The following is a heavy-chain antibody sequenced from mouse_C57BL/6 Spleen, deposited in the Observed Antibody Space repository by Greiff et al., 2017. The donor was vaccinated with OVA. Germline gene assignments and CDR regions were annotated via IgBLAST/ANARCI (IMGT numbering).Heavy chain of an antibody. CDR3: ARGGSPSYWYFDV. CDR1: GYTFTGYY. V-gene: IGHV1-19*01. J-gene: IGHJ1*03. D-gene: IGHD1-1*01. CDR2: INPYSGGT. Sequence: EVQLQQSGPVLVKPGASVKMSCKASGYTFTGYYMNWVKQSHGKSLEWIGVINPYSGGTSYNEKFKGKATLTVDKSSSTAYMELNSLTSEDSAVYYCARGGSPSYWYFDVWGTGTTVTVSS.